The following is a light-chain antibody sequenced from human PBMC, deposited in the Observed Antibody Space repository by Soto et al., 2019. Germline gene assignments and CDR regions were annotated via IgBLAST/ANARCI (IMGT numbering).Light chain of an antibody. CDR1: SNEIGSYNL. V-gene: IGLV2-23*02. J-gene: IGLJ1*01. Sequence: QSVLTPPASVSGSPGQSITISCPGTSNEIGSYNLVSWHQQHPGKAPKLMIYEVSKRPSGVSNRFSGSKSGNTASLTISGLQAEDEADYYCCSYAGSYIYVFGTGTKVTVL. CDR3: CSYAGSYIYV. CDR2: EVS.